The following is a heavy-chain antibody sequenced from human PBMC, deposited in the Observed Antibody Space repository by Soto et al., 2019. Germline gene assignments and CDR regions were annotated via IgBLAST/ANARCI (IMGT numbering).Heavy chain of an antibody. CDR3: ARDRNMVRGVRYYYYGMDV. Sequence: SETLSLTCTVSGGSISSYYWSWIRQPPGKGLEWIGYIYYSGSTYYNPSLKSRVTISVDTSKNQFSLKLSSVTAADTAVYYCARDRNMVRGVRYYYYGMDVWGQGTTVTVSS. CDR2: IYYSGST. V-gene: IGHV4-59*12. J-gene: IGHJ6*02. CDR1: GGSISSYY. D-gene: IGHD3-10*01.